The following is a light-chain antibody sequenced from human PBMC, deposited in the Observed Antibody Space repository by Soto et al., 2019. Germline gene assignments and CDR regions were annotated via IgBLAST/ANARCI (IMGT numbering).Light chain of an antibody. CDR3: QQYDNWPPLT. Sequence: EIVMTQSPATLSVSPGERATLSCRASQSVSSNLAWYQQKPGQAPRLLIYGASTRATGVPARFSGGGSGTDFTLVISGLQSEDFAVYYCQQYDNWPPLTFGQGTRLEIK. V-gene: IGKV3-15*01. CDR1: QSVSSN. CDR2: GAS. J-gene: IGKJ5*01.